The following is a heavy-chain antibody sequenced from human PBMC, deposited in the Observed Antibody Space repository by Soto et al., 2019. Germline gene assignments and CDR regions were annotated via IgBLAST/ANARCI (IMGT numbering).Heavy chain of an antibody. V-gene: IGHV4-34*01. Sequence: QVRLQQWGAGLLKPSETLSLTCAVYGGSFSGYYWSWIRQPPGKGLEWIGEINHSGSTNYNPSLKSRVTISVDTSKNQFSLKLSSVTAADTAVYYCARGLNRRYCSSTSCYKAERGTSNWFDPWGQGTLVTVSS. CDR2: INHSGST. D-gene: IGHD2-2*02. J-gene: IGHJ5*02. CDR3: ARGLNRRYCSSTSCYKAERGTSNWFDP. CDR1: GGSFSGYY.